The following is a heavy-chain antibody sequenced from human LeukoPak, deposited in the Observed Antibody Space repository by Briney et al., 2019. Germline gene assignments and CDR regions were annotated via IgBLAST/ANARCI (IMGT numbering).Heavy chain of an antibody. CDR2: ISYDGSNK. CDR1: GFTFSSYG. D-gene: IGHD6-19*01. CDR3: AKSAQWPFDY. Sequence: PGGSLRLSCAASGFTFSSYGMHWVRQAPGKGLEWVAVISYDGSNKHYADSVKGRFTISRDNSKNTLYLQMNSLRAEDTAVYYCAKSAQWPFDYWGQGTLVTVSS. J-gene: IGHJ4*02. V-gene: IGHV3-30*18.